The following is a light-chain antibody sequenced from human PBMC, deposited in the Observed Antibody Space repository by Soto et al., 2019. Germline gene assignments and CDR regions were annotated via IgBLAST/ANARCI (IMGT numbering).Light chain of an antibody. J-gene: IGKJ1*01. V-gene: IGKV3-20*01. Sequence: EIVLTQSPDTLSLSPGERATLSCRASQSVSSSYLAWYQQKPGQAPRLLIYGASSRATGIPDRFSGSGSGTDFTLTISRLEPEDFAVYYCQQYGSSPVTFGQGTKVEIK. CDR2: GAS. CDR3: QQYGSSPVT. CDR1: QSVSSSY.